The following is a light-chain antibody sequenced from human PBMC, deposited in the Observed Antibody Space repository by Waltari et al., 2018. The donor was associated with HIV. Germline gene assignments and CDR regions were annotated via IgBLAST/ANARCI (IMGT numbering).Light chain of an antibody. Sequence: SYDLTQPPSVSVSPGQTARIPCSGDALSKRDVYWYQQKPGQAPVMVIYRDNERPSGIPERFSGSRSETTVTLSISGVQAEDEADYYCQVADSSGTYVFGTGTKVTVL. J-gene: IGLJ1*01. V-gene: IGLV3-25*03. CDR1: ALSKRD. CDR2: RDN. CDR3: QVADSSGTYV.